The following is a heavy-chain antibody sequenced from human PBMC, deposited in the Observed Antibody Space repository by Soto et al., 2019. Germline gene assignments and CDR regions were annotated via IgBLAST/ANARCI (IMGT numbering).Heavy chain of an antibody. D-gene: IGHD5-18*01. CDR2: IGYNGANT. V-gene: IGHV3-23*01. CDR1: EFSFSNYA. J-gene: IGHJ4*02. CDR3: ASGYSYFDY. Sequence: EVQLLESGGGFVQPGGSLRLSCAASEFSFSNYAMTWVRQAPGKGLEWVSTIGYNGANTYYADFVKGRFTISRDTAGSTLYLQMNSLRADDTAVYYCASGYSYFDYWGQGTLVTVSS.